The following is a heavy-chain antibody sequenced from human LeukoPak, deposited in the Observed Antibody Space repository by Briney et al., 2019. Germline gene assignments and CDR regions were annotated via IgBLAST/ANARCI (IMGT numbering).Heavy chain of an antibody. J-gene: IGHJ6*03. Sequence: PSETLSLTCAVYGGSFSGYSWTWIRQPPGKGLEWIGEFNHSGSTNYNPSLKSRVTISVDTSKNQFSLKLTSVTAADTAVYYCARQNCTLTSCYDYYHYHMDVWGKGTAVTISS. CDR3: ARQNCTLTSCYDYYHYHMDV. V-gene: IGHV4-34*01. D-gene: IGHD2-2*01. CDR1: GGSFSGYS. CDR2: FNHSGST.